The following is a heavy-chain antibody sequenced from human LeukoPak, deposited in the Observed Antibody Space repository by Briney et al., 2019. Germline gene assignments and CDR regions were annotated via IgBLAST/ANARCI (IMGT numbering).Heavy chain of an antibody. CDR1: GYSFTSYW. V-gene: IGHV5-51*01. CDR2: IYPGDSDT. D-gene: IGHD3-3*01. J-gene: IGHJ4*02. CDR3: ATRRFWSGYWRDDY. Sequence: GESLKISCKGSGYSFTSYWIGWVRQMPGKGVEGRGIIYPGDSDTRYSPSFQGQVTISADKSISTAYLQWSSLKASDTAMYYCATRRFWSGYWRDDYWGQGTLVTVSS.